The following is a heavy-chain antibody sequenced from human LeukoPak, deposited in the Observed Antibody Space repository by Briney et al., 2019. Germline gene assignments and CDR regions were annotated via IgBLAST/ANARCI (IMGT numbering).Heavy chain of an antibody. Sequence: GGPLRLSCAASGFTVTTDYMSWVRQAPGKGLEWVSIIYDDHSTYYADSVRGRFTMSRDSSKNTLYLQMNSLRAEDTAVYYCATVHGPGGYYFDFWGQGTLVTVSS. CDR1: GFTVTTDY. CDR2: IYDDHST. CDR3: ATVHGPGGYYFDF. V-gene: IGHV3-53*01. J-gene: IGHJ4*02. D-gene: IGHD3-10*01.